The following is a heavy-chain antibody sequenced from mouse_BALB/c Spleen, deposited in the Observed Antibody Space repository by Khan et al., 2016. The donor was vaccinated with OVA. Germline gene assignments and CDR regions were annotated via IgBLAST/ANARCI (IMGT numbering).Heavy chain of an antibody. D-gene: IGHD2-1*01. CDR2: IDPYYGDA. Sequence: VQLKQSGPELDKPGASVKISCKASGYSFTDYNINWVKQSNGKSLEWIGNIDPYYGDAHYNQKFKGKATLTVDRSSSTAYMQLKSLTSEDSAVYYCTRLGTNYSFDYWGQGTTLTVSS. CDR1: GYSFTDYN. J-gene: IGHJ2*01. CDR3: TRLGTNYSFDY. V-gene: IGHV1-39*01.